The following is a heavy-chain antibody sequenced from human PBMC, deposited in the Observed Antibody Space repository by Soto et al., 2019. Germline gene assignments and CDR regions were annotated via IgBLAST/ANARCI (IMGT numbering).Heavy chain of an antibody. V-gene: IGHV3-23*01. CDR2: ISGSGGST. CDR3: AILSATVRGWADGMDV. Sequence: GGSLRLSCAASGFTFSSYAMSWVRQAPGKGLEWVSAISGSGGSTYYADSVKGRFTISRDNSKNTLYLQMNSLRAEDTAVYYCAILSATVRGWADGMDVWGQGTTVTVSS. D-gene: IGHD4-4*01. CDR1: GFTFSSYA. J-gene: IGHJ6*02.